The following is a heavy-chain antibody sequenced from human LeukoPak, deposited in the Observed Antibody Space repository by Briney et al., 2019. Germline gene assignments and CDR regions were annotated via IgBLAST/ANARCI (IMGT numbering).Heavy chain of an antibody. CDR1: GGSISSGGYY. D-gene: IGHD4-17*01. V-gene: IGHV4-31*03. J-gene: IGHJ3*02. CDR2: IYYSGST. Sequence: PSETLSLTCTVSGGSISSGGYYWSWIRQHPGKGLEWIGYIYYSGSTYYNPSLKSRVTISVDTSKNQFSLKLSSVTAADTAVYYCAGTNDYGDHGAFDIWGQGTMVTVSS. CDR3: AGTNDYGDHGAFDI.